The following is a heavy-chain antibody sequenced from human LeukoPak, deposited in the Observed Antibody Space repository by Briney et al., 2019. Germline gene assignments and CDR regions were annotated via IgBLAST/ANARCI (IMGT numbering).Heavy chain of an antibody. J-gene: IGHJ6*02. Sequence: GGSLRLSCAASGFTFSSYAMSWVRQAPGKGLEWVSAISGSGGSTYYADSVKGRFTISRDNSKNTLYLQMNSLRAEDTAVYYCAREGPAYCGGDCYSGGYYYYGMDVWGQGTTVTVSS. CDR2: ISGSGGST. CDR3: AREGPAYCGGDCYSGGYYYYGMDV. D-gene: IGHD2-21*02. V-gene: IGHV3-23*01. CDR1: GFTFSSYA.